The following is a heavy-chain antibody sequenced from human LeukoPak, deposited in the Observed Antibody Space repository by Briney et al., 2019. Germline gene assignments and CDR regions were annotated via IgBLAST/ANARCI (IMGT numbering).Heavy chain of an antibody. CDR2: IIPIFGTA. Sequence: SVKVSCKAAGGTFSSYAISWVRQAPGQGLEWMGRIIPIFGTANYAQKFQGRVTITTDESTSTAYMELSSLRSEDTAVYYCASAILDGYNDMYFDYWGQGTLVTVSS. J-gene: IGHJ4*02. D-gene: IGHD5-24*01. CDR3: ASAILDGYNDMYFDY. V-gene: IGHV1-69*05. CDR1: GGTFSSYA.